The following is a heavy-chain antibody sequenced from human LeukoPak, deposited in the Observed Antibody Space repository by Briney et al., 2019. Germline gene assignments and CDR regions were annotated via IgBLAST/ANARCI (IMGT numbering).Heavy chain of an antibody. J-gene: IGHJ4*02. V-gene: IGHV4-59*01. CDR2: IYYSGST. CDR3: ARAYSSSWYYDY. CDR1: GGSISSYY. D-gene: IGHD6-13*01. Sequence: SETLSLICTVSGGSISSYYWSWIRQPPGKGLEWIGYIYYSGSTNYNPSLKSRVTISVDTSKNQFSLKLSSVTAADTAVYYCARAYSSSWYYDYWGQGTLVTVSS.